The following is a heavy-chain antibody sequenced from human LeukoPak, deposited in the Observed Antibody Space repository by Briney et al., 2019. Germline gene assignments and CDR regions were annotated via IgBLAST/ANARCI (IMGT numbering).Heavy chain of an antibody. V-gene: IGHV1-8*01. CDR2: MNPNSGNT. CDR3: ARERGIVVVVAATLGMDV. Sequence: ASVKVSCTASGYTFTSYDINWVRQATGQGLEWMGWMNPNSGNTGYAQKFQGRVTMTRNTSISTAYMELSSLRSEDTAVYYCARERGIVVVVAATLGMDVWGQGTTVTVSS. CDR1: GYTFTSYD. J-gene: IGHJ6*02. D-gene: IGHD2-15*01.